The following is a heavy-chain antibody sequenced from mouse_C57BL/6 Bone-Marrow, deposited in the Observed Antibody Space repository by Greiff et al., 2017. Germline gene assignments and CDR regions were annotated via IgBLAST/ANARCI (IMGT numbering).Heavy chain of an antibody. V-gene: IGHV1-81*01. D-gene: IGHD2-2*01. J-gene: IGHJ1*03. Sequence: QVQLQQSGAELARPGASVKLSCKASGYTFTSYGISWVKQRTGQGLEWIGEIYPRSGNTYYNEKFKGKATLTADKSSSTAYMELRSLTSEDSAVYFCARGGTGLREYWYFDVWGTGTTVTVSS. CDR3: ARGGTGLREYWYFDV. CDR2: IYPRSGNT. CDR1: GYTFTSYG.